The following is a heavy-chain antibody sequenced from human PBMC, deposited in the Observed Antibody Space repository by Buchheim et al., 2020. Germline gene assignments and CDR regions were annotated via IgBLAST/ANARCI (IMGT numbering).Heavy chain of an antibody. CDR2: INHSGST. D-gene: IGHD6-13*01. J-gene: IGHJ6*02. CDR3: ARERSYSSSWYYYHYGMDV. CDR1: GGSFSGYY. V-gene: IGHV4-34*01. Sequence: QVQLQQWGAGLLKPSETLSLTSAVYGGSFSGYYWSWIRQPPGKGLEWIGEINHSGSTNYNPSLKSRVTISVDTYKNQFSLKLSSVTAADTAVYYCARERSYSSSWYYYHYGMDVWGQGTT.